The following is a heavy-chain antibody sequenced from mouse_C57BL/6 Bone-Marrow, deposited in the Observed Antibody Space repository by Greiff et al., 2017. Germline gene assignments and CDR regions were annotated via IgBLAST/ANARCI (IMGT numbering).Heavy chain of an antibody. CDR3: AVTGTGDY. J-gene: IGHJ2*01. V-gene: IGHV1-58*01. D-gene: IGHD4-1*01. CDR2: IYIGNGYT. CDR1: GYTFTSYG. Sequence: LVRPGSSVKMSCTSSGYTFTSYGTNWAKQRPGQGPEWLGYIYIGNGYTEYNEKFKGKATLTSDTSSSTAYMQLSSMTSEDAAIYFCAVTGTGDYWGQGTTLTVSS.